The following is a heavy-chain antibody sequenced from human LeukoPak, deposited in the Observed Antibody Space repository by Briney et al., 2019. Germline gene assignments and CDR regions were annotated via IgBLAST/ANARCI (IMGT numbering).Heavy chain of an antibody. CDR3: ARAMGTFGGVRNYFDS. J-gene: IGHJ4*02. D-gene: IGHD3-16*01. CDR2: ISSSGSTI. CDR1: GFTFSDYY. V-gene: IGHV3-11*01. Sequence: GGSLRLSCAASGFTFSDYYMSWIRQAPGKGLEWVSYISSSGSTIYYADSVNGRFRISRDNAKSSLDLEMNSLRAEDTAVYYCARAMGTFGGVRNYFDSWGQGTLVTVSS.